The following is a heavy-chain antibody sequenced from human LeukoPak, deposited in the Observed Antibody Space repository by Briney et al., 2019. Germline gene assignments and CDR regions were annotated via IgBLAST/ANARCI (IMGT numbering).Heavy chain of an antibody. D-gene: IGHD2-15*01. V-gene: IGHV1-18*01. Sequence: GASVKASCKASGYTFTSYGISWVRQAPGQGLEWMGWISAYNGNTNYAQKLQGRVAMTTDTSTSTAYMELRSLRSDDKAVYYCARDSNCSGGSCYSGWFDPWRQGTLVTVSS. CDR1: GYTFTSYG. J-gene: IGHJ5*02. CDR2: ISAYNGNT. CDR3: ARDSNCSGGSCYSGWFDP.